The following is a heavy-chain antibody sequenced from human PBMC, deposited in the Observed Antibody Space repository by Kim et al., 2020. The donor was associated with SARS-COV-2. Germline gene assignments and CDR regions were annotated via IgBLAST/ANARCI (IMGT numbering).Heavy chain of an antibody. CDR1: GGSISSSSYY. V-gene: IGHV4-39*01. CDR3: ARHLANYFPNDVDYYDSSGYFKGPIYGMDV. D-gene: IGHD3-22*01. J-gene: IGHJ6*02. Sequence: SETLSLTCTVSGGSISSSSYYWGWIRQPPGKGLEWIGSVYYSGSTYYNPSLKSRVTISVDTSKNQFSLKLSSVTAADTAVYYCARHLANYFPNDVDYYDSSGYFKGPIYGMDVWGQGTTVTVSS. CDR2: VYYSGST.